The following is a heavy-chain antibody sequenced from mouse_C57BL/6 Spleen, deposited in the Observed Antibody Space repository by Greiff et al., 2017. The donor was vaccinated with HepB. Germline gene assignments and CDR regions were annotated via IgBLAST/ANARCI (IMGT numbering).Heavy chain of an antibody. CDR3: ARWGGSSLSFDY. CDR2: IYPGDGDT. V-gene: IGHV1-82*01. Sequence: QVQLQHYGPELVKPGASVKISCKASGYAFSSSWMNGVKQRLGKGLEWIGRIYPGDGDTNYNGKFKGKATLTADKSSSTAYMQLSSLTSEDSAVYFCARWGGSSLSFDYWGQGTTLTVSS. D-gene: IGHD1-3*01. J-gene: IGHJ2*01. CDR1: GYAFSSSW.